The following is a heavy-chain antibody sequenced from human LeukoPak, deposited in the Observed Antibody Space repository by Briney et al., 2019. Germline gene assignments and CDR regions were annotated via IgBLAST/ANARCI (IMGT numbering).Heavy chain of an antibody. CDR3: ARNGHQGYCSSTSCRPYYYYGMDV. CDR2: IIPILGIA. D-gene: IGHD2-2*01. CDR1: GGTFSSYA. Sequence: SVKVSCKASGGTFSSYAISWVRQAPGQGLEWTGRIIPILGIANYAQKFQGRVTITADKSTSTAYMELSSLRSEDTAVYYCARNGHQGYCSSTSCRPYYYYGMDVWGQGTTVTVSS. V-gene: IGHV1-69*04. J-gene: IGHJ6*02.